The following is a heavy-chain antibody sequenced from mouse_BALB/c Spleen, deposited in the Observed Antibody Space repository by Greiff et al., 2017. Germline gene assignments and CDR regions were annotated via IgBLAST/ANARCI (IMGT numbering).Heavy chain of an antibody. J-gene: IGHJ3*01. V-gene: IGHV1-39*01. Sequence: VQLQQTGPELVKPGASVKISCKASGYSFTDYIMLWVKQSHGKSLEWIGNINPYYGSTSYNLKFKGKATLTVDKSSSTAYMQLNSLTSEDSAVYYCARSRDYGSSSLAYWGQGTLVTVSA. CDR1: GYSFTDYI. CDR3: ARSRDYGSSSLAY. CDR2: INPYYGST. D-gene: IGHD1-1*01.